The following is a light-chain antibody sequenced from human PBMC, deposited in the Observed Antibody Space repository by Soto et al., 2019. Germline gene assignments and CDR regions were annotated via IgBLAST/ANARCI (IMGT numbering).Light chain of an antibody. V-gene: IGLV2-14*01. Sequence: ALAQPASVSGSPGQSITISCTGTSSDVGGYNYVSWYQQHPDKAPKLILYEVNNRPSGVSNRFSGSTSGNTASLTISGLQAEDEADYYCCSYTTSSTDVFGTGTKVTVL. CDR3: CSYTTSSTDV. CDR1: SSDVGGYNY. CDR2: EVN. J-gene: IGLJ1*01.